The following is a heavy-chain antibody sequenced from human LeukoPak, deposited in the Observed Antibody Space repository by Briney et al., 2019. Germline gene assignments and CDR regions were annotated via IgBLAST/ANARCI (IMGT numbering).Heavy chain of an antibody. CDR3: AKDHYDSSGPHLYYYYYGMDV. J-gene: IGHJ6*02. D-gene: IGHD3-22*01. CDR2: ISGSGGST. CDR1: GFTFGDYA. V-gene: IGHV3-23*01. Sequence: PGGSLRLSCTASGFTFGDYAMSWVRQAPGKGLEWVSAISGSGGSTYYADSVKGRFTISRDNSKNTLYLQMNSLRAEDTAVYYCAKDHYDSSGPHLYYYYYGMDVWGQGTTVTVSS.